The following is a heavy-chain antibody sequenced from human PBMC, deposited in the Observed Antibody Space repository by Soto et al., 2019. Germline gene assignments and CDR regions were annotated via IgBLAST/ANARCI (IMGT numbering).Heavy chain of an antibody. CDR2: ISGYNGNT. Sequence: QVQLVQSGAEVKKPGASVTVSCKTSGYTFSNYGINWVRQAPGQGLEWMGWISGYNGNTNYAQTVKGRVTMTTDTATGTVYMELRSLKSDDTAIYYCSRFIMVGGWFDPNYYHGMDVWGQWTTVTVSS. V-gene: IGHV1-18*01. J-gene: IGHJ6*02. CDR1: GYTFSNYG. CDR3: SRFIMVGGWFDPNYYHGMDV. D-gene: IGHD6-19*01.